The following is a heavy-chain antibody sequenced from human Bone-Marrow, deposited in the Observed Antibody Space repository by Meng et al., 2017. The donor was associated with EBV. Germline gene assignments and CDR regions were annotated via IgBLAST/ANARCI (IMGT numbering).Heavy chain of an antibody. CDR2: ISFDGSNQ. J-gene: IGHJ4*02. D-gene: IGHD3-9*01. CDR1: GFSFSSYG. V-gene: IGHV3-30*18. Sequence: VQLLESGGGLVQPVGSLRLSCVGSGFSFSSYGMHWVRQAPGKGLEWVAGISFDGSNQYNVDSVKGRFTISRDNSKNTLFLQMNSLKAEDTAVYYCAKADDILTGYYDLWGQGTLGNVSS. CDR3: AKADDILTGYYDL.